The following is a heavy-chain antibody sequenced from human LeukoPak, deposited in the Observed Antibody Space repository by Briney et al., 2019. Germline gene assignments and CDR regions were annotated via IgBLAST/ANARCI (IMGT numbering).Heavy chain of an antibody. CDR3: ARLIVATISLDY. Sequence: SETLSLTCTVSGGSISSSSYYWGWIRQPPGKGLEWIGSIYYSGSTYYNPSLKSRVTISVDTSKNQFSLKLSSVTAADTAVYYCARLIVATISLDYWGQGTLVTVFS. V-gene: IGHV4-39*01. J-gene: IGHJ4*02. D-gene: IGHD5-12*01. CDR2: IYYSGST. CDR1: GGSISSSSYY.